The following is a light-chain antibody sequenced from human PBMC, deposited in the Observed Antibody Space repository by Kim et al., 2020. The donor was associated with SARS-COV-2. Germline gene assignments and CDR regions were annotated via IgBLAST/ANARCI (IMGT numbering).Light chain of an antibody. J-gene: IGKJ2*01. CDR1: QSISSW. CDR2: EAS. V-gene: IGKV1-5*03. Sequence: DIQMTQSPSTLSASVGDRVTITCRASQSISSWLAWYQQKPVKAPNLLIYEASNLEGGVPSRFSGSGSGTEFTLTISSLQPDDFATYSCQQYNSSPYTFGQGTKLEI. CDR3: QQYNSSPYT.